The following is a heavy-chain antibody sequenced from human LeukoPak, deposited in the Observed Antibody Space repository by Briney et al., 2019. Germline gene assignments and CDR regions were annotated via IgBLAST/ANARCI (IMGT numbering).Heavy chain of an antibody. D-gene: IGHD3-10*01. V-gene: IGHV1-2*02. CDR2: INPNSGGT. Sequence: GASVKVSCKASGYTFTGYYMHWVRQAPGQGLEWMGWINPNSGGTNYAQKFQGRVTMTRNTSISTAYMELSSLRSEDTAVYYCARGRRGFGALYYYYMDVWGKGTTVTISS. CDR3: ARGRRGFGALYYYYMDV. J-gene: IGHJ6*03. CDR1: GYTFTGYY.